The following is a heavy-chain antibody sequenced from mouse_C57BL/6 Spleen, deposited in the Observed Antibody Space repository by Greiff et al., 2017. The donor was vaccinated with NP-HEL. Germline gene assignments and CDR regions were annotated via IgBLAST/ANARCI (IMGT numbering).Heavy chain of an antibody. Sequence: QVQLQQPGTELVKPGASVKLSCKASGYTFTSYWMHWVKQRPGQGLEWIGNINPSNGGTNYNEKFKSKATLTVDKSSSTAYMQLSSLTSEDSAVYYCARRIYYYGSSYGGNYFDYWGQGTTLTVSS. CDR1: GYTFTSYW. CDR2: INPSNGGT. V-gene: IGHV1-53*01. D-gene: IGHD1-1*01. CDR3: ARRIYYYGSSYGGNYFDY. J-gene: IGHJ2*01.